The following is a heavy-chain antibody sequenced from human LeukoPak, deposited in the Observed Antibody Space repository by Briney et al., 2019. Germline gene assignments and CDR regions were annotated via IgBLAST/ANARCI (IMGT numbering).Heavy chain of an antibody. V-gene: IGHV7-4-1*02. CDR1: GYTFTSYG. CDR2: INTNTGNP. Sequence: ASVKVSCKASGYTFTSYGIHWVRQAPGQGLEWLGWINTNTGNPTYAQGFTGRFVFSLETSVSTSYLQISSLKAEDTAVYYCARGRGSSARLGYYYYYIDVWGKGTTVTVSS. J-gene: IGHJ6*03. CDR3: ARGRGSSARLGYYYYYIDV. D-gene: IGHD1-26*01.